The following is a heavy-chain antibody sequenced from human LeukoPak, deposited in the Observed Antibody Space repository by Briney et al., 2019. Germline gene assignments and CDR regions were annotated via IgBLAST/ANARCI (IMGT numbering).Heavy chain of an antibody. V-gene: IGHV4-31*03. D-gene: IGHD3-3*01. CDR2: IYYSGST. J-gene: IGHJ6*02. Sequence: PSQTLSLTCTVSGGSISSGGYYWSWIRQHPGKGLEWIGYIYYSGSTYYNPSLKSRVTISVDTSKNQFSLKLSSVTAADTAVYYCARVGRDFWSGHAPYGMDVWGQGTTVTVSS. CDR3: ARVGRDFWSGHAPYGMDV. CDR1: GGSISSGGYY.